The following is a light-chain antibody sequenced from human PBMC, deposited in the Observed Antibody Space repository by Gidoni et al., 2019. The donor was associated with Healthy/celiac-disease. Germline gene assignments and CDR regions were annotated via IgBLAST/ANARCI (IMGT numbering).Light chain of an antibody. J-gene: IGKJ1*01. Sequence: SVSCRSSQSLLHTNGYNYLDWYLQKPGQSPQLLIYLGSNRASGVPDRFSGSGSGTDFTLKISSVEAEDVGVYYCMQALQTPPTFGQGTKVEIK. CDR2: LGS. CDR1: QSLLHTNGYNY. CDR3: MQALQTPPT. V-gene: IGKV2-28*01.